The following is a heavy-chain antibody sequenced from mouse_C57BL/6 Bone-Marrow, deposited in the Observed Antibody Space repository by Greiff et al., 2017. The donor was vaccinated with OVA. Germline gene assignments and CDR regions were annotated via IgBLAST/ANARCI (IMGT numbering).Heavy chain of an antibody. CDR1: GYTFTNYW. D-gene: IGHD3-2*02. Sequence: QVQLQQSGAELVRPGTSVKMSCKASGYTFTNYWIGWAKQRPGHGLEWIGDIYPGGGYTNYNEKFKGKATLTADKSSSTAYMQFSSLTSEDSAVYFCARFRYYYAMDYWGQGTSVTVSS. CDR3: ARFRYYYAMDY. V-gene: IGHV1-63*01. J-gene: IGHJ4*01. CDR2: IYPGGGYT.